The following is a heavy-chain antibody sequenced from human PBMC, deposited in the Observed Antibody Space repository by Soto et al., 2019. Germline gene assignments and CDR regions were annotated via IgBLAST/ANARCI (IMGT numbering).Heavy chain of an antibody. CDR3: ARLTTVVTPVGAFDI. J-gene: IGHJ3*02. D-gene: IGHD4-17*01. CDR1: GGSISSGDYY. Sequence: KPSETLSLTCTVSGGSISSGDYYWSWIRQPPGKGLEWIGYIYYSGSTYYNPSLKSRVTISVDTSKNQFSLKLSSVTAADTAVYYCARLTTVVTPVGAFDIWGQGTMVTVSS. CDR2: IYYSGST. V-gene: IGHV4-30-4*01.